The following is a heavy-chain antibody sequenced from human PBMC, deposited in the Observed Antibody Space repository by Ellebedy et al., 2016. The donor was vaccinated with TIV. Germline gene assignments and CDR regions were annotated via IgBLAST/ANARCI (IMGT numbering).Heavy chain of an antibody. CDR3: ARTHYRFGIIDYLDY. Sequence: AASVKVSCKAYDNSFTRFGFTWVRQAPGQGLEWMGWISAYNGNTKYAQMFQDRFTMTTDTSTKTVYMELRSLRSDDTALYYYARTHYRFGIIDYLDYWGQGTLVTVSS. CDR1: DNSFTRFG. V-gene: IGHV1-18*04. D-gene: IGHD3-10*01. J-gene: IGHJ4*02. CDR2: ISAYNGNT.